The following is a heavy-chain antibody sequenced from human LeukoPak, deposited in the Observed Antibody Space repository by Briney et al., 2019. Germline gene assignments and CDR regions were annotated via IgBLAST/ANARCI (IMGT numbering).Heavy chain of an antibody. Sequence: GGSLRLSCAASGFTFDVYAMHWVRHAPGGGLGWVSVISWNSNSIGYADSVKGRFTISRDNAKNSLYLQMNSLRAEDTALYYCAKDAVVSGWFGEPPRYYFDYWGQGTLVTVSS. CDR2: ISWNSNSI. V-gene: IGHV3-9*01. CDR1: GFTFDVYA. J-gene: IGHJ4*02. CDR3: AKDAVVSGWFGEPPRYYFDY. D-gene: IGHD3-10*01.